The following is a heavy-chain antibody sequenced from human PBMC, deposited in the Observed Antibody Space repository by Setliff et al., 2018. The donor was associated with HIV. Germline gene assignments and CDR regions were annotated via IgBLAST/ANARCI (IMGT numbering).Heavy chain of an antibody. CDR3: AKHYFDTIGCAPVDS. CDR2: INTGNCNT. Sequence: ASVKVSCKASGYTFTTFARHWVRQAPGQRLEWMGWINTGNCNTKYSQEFQGRVTITRDKSASTAYMELSSLRSDDTAVYYCAKHYFDTIGCAPVDSWGQATLVTVSS. D-gene: IGHD3-22*01. CDR1: GYTFTTFA. J-gene: IGHJ4*02. V-gene: IGHV1-3*04.